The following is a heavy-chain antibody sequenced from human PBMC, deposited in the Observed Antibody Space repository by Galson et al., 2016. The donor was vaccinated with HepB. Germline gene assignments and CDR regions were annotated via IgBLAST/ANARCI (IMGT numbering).Heavy chain of an antibody. J-gene: IGHJ6*02. CDR2: INSDGSDT. D-gene: IGHD3-9*01. CDR1: GFPFTGYW. Sequence: SLRLSCAASGFPFTGYWMYWVRQAPGKGLVWVSRINSDGSDTNYADSVRGRFTISRDNTKNTVYLQMSSLRAEDTAVYYCTKANRDNNYDILTHFGMDVWGQGTTVTVSS. CDR3: TKANRDNNYDILTHFGMDV. V-gene: IGHV3-74*01.